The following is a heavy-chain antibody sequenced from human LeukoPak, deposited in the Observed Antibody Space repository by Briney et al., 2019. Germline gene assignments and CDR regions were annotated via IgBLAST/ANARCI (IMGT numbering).Heavy chain of an antibody. CDR1: GYTFTGYY. D-gene: IGHD3-3*01. J-gene: IGHJ3*02. Sequence: ASVKVSCKASGYTFTGYYMHWVRQAPGQGLEWMGWINPNSGGTNYAQKFQGRVTMTRDTSISTAYMELSRLRSDDTAVYYCARVWLGVGYDFWSGYYRQAFDIWGQGTMVTVSS. V-gene: IGHV1-2*02. CDR2: INPNSGGT. CDR3: ARVWLGVGYDFWSGYYRQAFDI.